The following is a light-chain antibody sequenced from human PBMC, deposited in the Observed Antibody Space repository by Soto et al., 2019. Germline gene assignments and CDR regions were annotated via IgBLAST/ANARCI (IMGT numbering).Light chain of an antibody. Sequence: QSVLTQPPSVSGVPGQRVLISCTGSSSNIGAGYDVHWYQHLPGTAPKLLIYGNVNRPSGVPDRFSGSKSGTSASLAITGLQAEDEADYYCQSYDRSLSGYVFGTGTKLTVL. CDR3: QSYDRSLSGYV. CDR2: GNV. CDR1: SSNIGAGYD. J-gene: IGLJ1*01. V-gene: IGLV1-40*01.